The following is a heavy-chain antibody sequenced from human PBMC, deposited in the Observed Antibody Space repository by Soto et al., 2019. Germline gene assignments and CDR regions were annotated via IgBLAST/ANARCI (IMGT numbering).Heavy chain of an antibody. CDR2: IYYSGST. Sequence: QVQLQESGPGLVKPSQTLSLTCTVSGGSISSGGYYWSWMRQHPGKGLEWIGYIYYSGSTYYNPSLKSRVTISVDTSKNQFSLKLSSVTAADTAVYYCARYFGDGLVATIEAHDNFAIWGQGTMVTVSS. CDR3: ARYFGDGLVATIEAHDNFAI. J-gene: IGHJ3*02. CDR1: GGSISSGGYY. V-gene: IGHV4-31*03. D-gene: IGHD5-12*01.